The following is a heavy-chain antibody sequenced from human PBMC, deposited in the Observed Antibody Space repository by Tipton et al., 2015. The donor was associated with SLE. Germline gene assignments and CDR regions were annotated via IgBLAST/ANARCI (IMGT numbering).Heavy chain of an antibody. CDR3: AREVEGVVDN. CDR2: AGSDGSGT. D-gene: IGHD2-15*01. J-gene: IGHJ4*02. Sequence: SLRLSWAAPGFTFSDYAMHWVRQAPGKGLEYVSAAGSDGSGTSHASSVKGRFTISRDNSKNTVYLQMGSLRPEDMAVYYCAREVEGVVDNWGQGTLVTVSS. V-gene: IGHV3-64*01. CDR1: GFTFSDYA.